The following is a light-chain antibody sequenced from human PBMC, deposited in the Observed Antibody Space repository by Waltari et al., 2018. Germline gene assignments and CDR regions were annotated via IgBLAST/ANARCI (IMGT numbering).Light chain of an antibody. Sequence: QLVLTQSPSASASLGASVKLTCTLSSGHSSNVIAWHQQQPEKGPRYLMKVNSDGSHSKGDGIPDRFSASSSGAERYLTISSLQSEDEADYYCQTGGHGTWVFGGGTKLTVL. J-gene: IGLJ3*02. CDR2: VNSDGSH. CDR1: SGHSSNV. CDR3: QTGGHGTWV. V-gene: IGLV4-69*01.